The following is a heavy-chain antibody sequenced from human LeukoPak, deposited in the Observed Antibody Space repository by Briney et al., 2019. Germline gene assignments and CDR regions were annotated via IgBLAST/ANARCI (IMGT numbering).Heavy chain of an antibody. V-gene: IGHV3-23*01. CDR1: GFTFSCYA. CDR3: AKDLNIVVVPAYGLDV. D-gene: IGHD2-2*01. J-gene: IGHJ6*02. CDR2: ISGSGGST. Sequence: GGSLRLSCAASGFTFSCYAMSWVRQAPGKGLEWVSAISGSGGSTYYADSVKGRFTISRDNSKNTLYLQMNSLRAEDTTVYYCAKDLNIVVVPAYGLDVWGQGTTVTVSS.